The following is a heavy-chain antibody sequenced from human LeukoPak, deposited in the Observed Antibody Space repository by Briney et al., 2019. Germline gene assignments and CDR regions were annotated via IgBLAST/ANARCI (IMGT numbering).Heavy chain of an antibody. CDR1: GGSISSYY. CDR3: AREILLLSQDAFDI. D-gene: IGHD2-15*01. V-gene: IGHV4-4*07. CDR2: LYTIGST. J-gene: IGHJ3*02. Sequence: PSETLSLTCTVSGGSISSYYWSWIRQPAGKGLEWIGRLYTIGSTNYNPSLKSRVTMSVDTSKNQFSLKLSSVTAADTAVYYCAREILLLSQDAFDIWGQGTMVTVS.